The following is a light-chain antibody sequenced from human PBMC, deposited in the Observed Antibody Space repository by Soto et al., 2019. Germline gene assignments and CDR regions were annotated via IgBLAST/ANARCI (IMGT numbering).Light chain of an antibody. V-gene: IGLV2-14*01. CDR3: NSYTTNSNRV. J-gene: IGLJ1*01. CDR2: EVT. CDR1: SSDIGTYDY. Sequence: QSVLTQPPSASGSPGQSVTISCTGTSSDIGTYDYVSWYQHLPDKAPKLIIYEVTNRPSGVSNRFSGSKSGNTASLTISGLQAEDEADYYCNSYTTNSNRVFGTGTKVTVL.